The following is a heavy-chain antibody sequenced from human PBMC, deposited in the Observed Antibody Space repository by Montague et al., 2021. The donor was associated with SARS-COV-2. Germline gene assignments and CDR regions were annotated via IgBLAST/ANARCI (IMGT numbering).Heavy chain of an antibody. V-gene: IGHV4-59*02. Sequence: SETLSLTCTVSGDSVSHDFWTWIRQPPGKGLEWIGYVYYSRSSSYNPSLRGRVSIAVDTSKNQFSLRLSTVTAADTAIYYCVRDPAPSGSGTFYDSWGQGTLVAVSS. J-gene: IGHJ4*02. D-gene: IGHD1-26*01. CDR3: VRDPAPSGSGTFYDS. CDR2: VYYSRSS. CDR1: GDSVSHDF.